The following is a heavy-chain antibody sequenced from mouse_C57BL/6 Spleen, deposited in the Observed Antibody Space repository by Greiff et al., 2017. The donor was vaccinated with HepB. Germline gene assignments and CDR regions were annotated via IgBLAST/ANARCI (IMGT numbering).Heavy chain of an antibody. CDR2: IYPGSGST. Sequence: QVQLKQPGAELVKPGASVKMSCKASGYTFTSYWITWVKQRPGQGLEWIGDIYPGSGSTNYNEKFKSKATLTVDTSSSTAYMQLSSLTSEDSAVYYCARSTVVAPEDYWGQGTTLTVSS. D-gene: IGHD1-1*01. J-gene: IGHJ2*01. V-gene: IGHV1-55*01. CDR3: ARSTVVAPEDY. CDR1: GYTFTSYW.